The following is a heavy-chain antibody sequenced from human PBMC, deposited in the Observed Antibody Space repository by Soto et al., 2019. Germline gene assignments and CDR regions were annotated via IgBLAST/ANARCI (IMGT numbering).Heavy chain of an antibody. J-gene: IGHJ6*03. V-gene: IGHV3-30*18. CDR3: AKDPLDYGDRYYYYYMDV. Sequence: TGGSLRLSCAASGFTFSCYGMHWVRPAPGKGLEWVAVISYDGSNKYYADSVKGRFTISRDNSKNTLYLQMNSLRAEDTAVYYCAKDPLDYGDRYYYYYMDVWGKGTTVTVSS. D-gene: IGHD4-17*01. CDR2: ISYDGSNK. CDR1: GFTFSCYG.